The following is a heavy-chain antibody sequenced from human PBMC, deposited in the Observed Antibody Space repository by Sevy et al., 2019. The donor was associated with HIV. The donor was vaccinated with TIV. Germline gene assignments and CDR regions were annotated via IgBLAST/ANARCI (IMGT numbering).Heavy chain of an antibody. J-gene: IGHJ4*02. Sequence: GGSLRLSCAASDFTFTNAWMNWVRQAPGKGLEWVGRIKSNTDGGTPDYAAPVKGRFTISRDDSKNTLFLQMNSLKTVDTAVYYCATDTSLYYYGSGSYYGPWIDYWGQGTLVTVSS. CDR1: DFTFTNAW. CDR3: ATDTSLYYYGSGSYYGPWIDY. V-gene: IGHV3-15*07. D-gene: IGHD3-10*01. CDR2: IKSNTDGGTP.